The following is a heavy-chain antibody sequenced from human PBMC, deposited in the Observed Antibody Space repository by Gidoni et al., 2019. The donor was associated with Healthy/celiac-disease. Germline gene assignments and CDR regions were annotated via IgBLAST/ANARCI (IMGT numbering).Heavy chain of an antibody. V-gene: IGHV4-34*01. Sequence: QVQLQQWGAGLLKPSETLSLTCAVYGGSFSGYYWSWIRQPPGKGLEWIGEINHSGSTNYNPSLKSRVTISVDTSKNQFSLKLSSVTAADTAVYYCARFIDIVVVVAATKVLNWFDPWGQGTLVTVSS. CDR3: ARFIDIVVVVAATKVLNWFDP. CDR1: GGSFSGYY. CDR2: INHSGST. D-gene: IGHD2-15*01. J-gene: IGHJ5*02.